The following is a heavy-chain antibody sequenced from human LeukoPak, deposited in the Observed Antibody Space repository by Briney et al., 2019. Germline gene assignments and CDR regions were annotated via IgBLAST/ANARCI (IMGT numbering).Heavy chain of an antibody. CDR3: AIYSDTYYFDF. D-gene: IGHD1-26*01. CDR1: GYSFTSYW. Sequence: GESLKISCKGSGYSFTSYWISWVRQMRGKGLEWMGRIDPSDSYTNYSPSFQGHVTISADKSISTAHLQWSSLRASDTAMYYCAIYSDTYYFDFWGQGTLVTVSS. CDR2: IDPSDSYT. V-gene: IGHV5-10-1*01. J-gene: IGHJ4*02.